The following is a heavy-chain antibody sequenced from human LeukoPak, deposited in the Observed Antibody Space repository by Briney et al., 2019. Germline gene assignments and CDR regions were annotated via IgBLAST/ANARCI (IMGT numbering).Heavy chain of an antibody. Sequence: PSETLSLTCTVSGGSIHSYWSWIRQPAGKGLEWIGRISGSGTITYNPALQSRLTISIDTSKNQFSLKLMSVTAADTAVYYCARRSYYGSGIYVHFDNWGQGTLVTVSS. CDR2: ISGSGTI. CDR1: GGSIHSY. CDR3: ARRSYYGSGIYVHFDN. J-gene: IGHJ4*02. V-gene: IGHV4-4*07. D-gene: IGHD3-10*01.